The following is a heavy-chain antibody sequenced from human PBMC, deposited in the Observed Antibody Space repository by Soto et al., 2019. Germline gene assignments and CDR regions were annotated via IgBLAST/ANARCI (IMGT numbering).Heavy chain of an antibody. CDR3: AKDGAPTVTNFDY. V-gene: IGHV3-30*18. D-gene: IGHD4-17*01. J-gene: IGHJ4*02. CDR2: ISYDGSNK. Sequence: GGSLRLSCAASGFTFSSYGMHWVRQAPGKGLEWVAVISYDGSNKYYADSVKGRFTISRDNSKNTLYLQMNSLRAEDTAVYYCAKDGAPTVTNFDYWGQGTLVTVSS. CDR1: GFTFSSYG.